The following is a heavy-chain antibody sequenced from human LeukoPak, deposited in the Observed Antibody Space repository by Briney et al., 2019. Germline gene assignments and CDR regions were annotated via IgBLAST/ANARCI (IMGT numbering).Heavy chain of an antibody. J-gene: IGHJ4*02. CDR2: IYYSGST. Sequence: PSETLSLTCSVSGGSISSSTSYWGWIRQPPGKGLEWIGTIYYSGSTYYNPSLKSRVTIPVDTSKNQFSLQLGSVTAADTAVYYCARQTYGSGSYYNLDCWGQGTLVTVSS. V-gene: IGHV4-39*01. D-gene: IGHD3-10*01. CDR3: ARQTYGSGSYYNLDC. CDR1: GGSISSSTSY.